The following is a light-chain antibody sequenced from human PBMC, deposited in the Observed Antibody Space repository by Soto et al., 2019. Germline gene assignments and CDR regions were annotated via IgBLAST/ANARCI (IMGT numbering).Light chain of an antibody. CDR2: DAS. J-gene: IGKJ1*01. CDR3: QQYDIWPPWT. Sequence: EIEMTQSPATLSVSPGERATLSCRSSQSVGRKLAWYQQKPGQAPRLLIYDASNRAMGVPARFSGSGSVTEFTLTTSRLQSEDVAVCRCQQYDIWPPWTFGQGTKVEI. V-gene: IGKV3-15*01. CDR1: QSVGRK.